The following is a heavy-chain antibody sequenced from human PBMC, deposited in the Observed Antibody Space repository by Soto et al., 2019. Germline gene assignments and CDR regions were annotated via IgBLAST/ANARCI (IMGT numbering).Heavy chain of an antibody. CDR2: IGSSGSIK. V-gene: IGHV3-11*01. CDR3: ARDRGGFYFDY. CDR1: GLTFSDYY. Sequence: QVHLVESGGGLVKPGGSRRLSCAASGLTFSDYYMSWIRQAPGKGLEWLSYIGSSGSIKYYADSVKGRFTISRDNAKNSLYLQMNSLRTEDTAVYYCARDRGGFYFDYWGQGTLVAVSS. J-gene: IGHJ4*02.